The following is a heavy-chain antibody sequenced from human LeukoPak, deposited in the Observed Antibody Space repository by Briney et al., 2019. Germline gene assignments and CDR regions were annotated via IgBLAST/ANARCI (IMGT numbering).Heavy chain of an antibody. V-gene: IGHV3-23*01. D-gene: IGHD6-6*01. Sequence: PGGSLRLSCVASGFTFSSYAMSWVRQAPGKGLEWVSGISGSGGSTYYADSVKGRFTISSDNSKNTLYLQMNSLRAEDTAVYYCAKDQGSSLYYFDYWGQGTLVTVSS. CDR1: GFTFSSYA. CDR2: ISGSGGST. CDR3: AKDQGSSLYYFDY. J-gene: IGHJ4*02.